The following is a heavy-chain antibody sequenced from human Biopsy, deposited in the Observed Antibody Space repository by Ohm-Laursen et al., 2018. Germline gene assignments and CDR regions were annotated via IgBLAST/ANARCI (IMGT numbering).Heavy chain of an antibody. CDR2: ISGYNGNT. Sequence: GASVKVSCKASGYMFYSYGVSWVRLAPGQGPEWMGWISGYNGNTNYPQSLQGRVTLTTDASSSTAYMELRGLRSDDTAVYYCARDRHHAAGSYAGMDVWGQGTTVTFSS. D-gene: IGHD3-10*01. CDR1: GYMFYSYG. J-gene: IGHJ6*02. CDR3: ARDRHHAAGSYAGMDV. V-gene: IGHV1-18*01.